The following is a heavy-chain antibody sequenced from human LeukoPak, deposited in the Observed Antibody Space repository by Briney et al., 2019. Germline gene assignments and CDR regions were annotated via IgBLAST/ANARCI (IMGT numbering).Heavy chain of an antibody. Sequence: ASVKVSCKTSGYTFTGYFMHWVRQAPGQGLEWMGWINPNSGGTNYAQKFRGRVTMTRDTSISTAYMELSRLKSDDTAVYYCARDHLVLYYGSGSYFDYWGQGTLVTVSS. CDR3: ARDHLVLYYGSGSYFDY. CDR1: GYTFTGYF. J-gene: IGHJ4*02. V-gene: IGHV1-2*02. CDR2: INPNSGGT. D-gene: IGHD3-10*01.